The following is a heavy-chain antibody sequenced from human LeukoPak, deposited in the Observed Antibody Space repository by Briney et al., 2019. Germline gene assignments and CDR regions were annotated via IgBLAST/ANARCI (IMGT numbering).Heavy chain of an antibody. D-gene: IGHD2-2*01. CDR3: AKDEDIVVVPAAEYFQH. CDR1: GFTFSSYA. J-gene: IGHJ1*01. CDR2: ISGSGGST. V-gene: IGHV3-23*01. Sequence: GGSLRLSCAASGFTFSSYAMNWVRQAPGKGLEWVSAISGSGGSTYYADSVKGRFTISRDNSKNTLYLQMNSLRAEDTAVYYCAKDEDIVVVPAAEYFQHWGQGTLVTVSS.